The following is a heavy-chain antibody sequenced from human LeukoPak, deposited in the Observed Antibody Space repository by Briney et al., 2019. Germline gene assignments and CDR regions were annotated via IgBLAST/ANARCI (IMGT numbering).Heavy chain of an antibody. D-gene: IGHD6-19*01. CDR1: GFTFSSYE. Sequence: PGGSLRLSCAASGFTFSSYEMNWVRQAPGKGLEWVSYISSSGSTIYYTDSVKGQFTISRDNAKNSLYLQMNSLRAEDTAIYYCARDSSGWSHDAFDIWGQGTMVTVSS. CDR3: ARDSSGWSHDAFDI. CDR2: ISSSGSTI. V-gene: IGHV3-48*03. J-gene: IGHJ3*02.